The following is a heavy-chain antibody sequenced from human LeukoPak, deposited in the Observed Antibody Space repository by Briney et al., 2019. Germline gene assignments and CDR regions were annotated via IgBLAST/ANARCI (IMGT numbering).Heavy chain of an antibody. CDR2: IYAGDSST. J-gene: IGHJ4*02. D-gene: IGHD3-16*01. V-gene: IGHV5-51*01. Sequence: PGESLKISCKGSGFTFSTYSSAWVRQMPGKGLEWMGVIYAGDSSTRYSPSFQGQVTISVDKSISTVYLQWSSLKASDSAIYYCARHSCYDSWGQGTLVTVSS. CDR1: GFTFSTYS. CDR3: ARHSCYDS.